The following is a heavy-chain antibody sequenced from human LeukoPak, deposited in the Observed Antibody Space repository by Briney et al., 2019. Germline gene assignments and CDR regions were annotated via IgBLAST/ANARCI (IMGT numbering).Heavy chain of an antibody. J-gene: IGHJ4*02. CDR1: GYTFTSYG. Sequence: GASVKVSCKASGYTFTSYGISWVRQAPGQGLEWMGGIIPIFGTANYAQKFQGRVTITADESTSTAYMELSSLRSEDTAVYYCARGGYSGYYYSYHYWGQGTLVTVSS. V-gene: IGHV1-69*13. CDR2: IIPIFGTA. CDR3: ARGGYSGYYYSYHY. D-gene: IGHD3-22*01.